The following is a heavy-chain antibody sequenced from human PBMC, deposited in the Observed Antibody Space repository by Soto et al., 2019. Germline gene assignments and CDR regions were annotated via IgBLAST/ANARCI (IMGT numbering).Heavy chain of an antibody. V-gene: IGHV3-33*01. CDR1: GFSFSDYG. CDR2: IWYDGSVR. J-gene: IGHJ4*02. CDR3: ARGGKWELLLRL. Sequence: QVQLVESGGGVVRPGTSLRLSCEGSGFSFSDYGMNWVRQAPGKGLEWVAVIWYDGSVRRYADSVKGRFTISRDISKNTLCLQMNSLRVEDTAVYCCARGGKWELLLRLWGQGTLVTVSS. D-gene: IGHD1-26*01.